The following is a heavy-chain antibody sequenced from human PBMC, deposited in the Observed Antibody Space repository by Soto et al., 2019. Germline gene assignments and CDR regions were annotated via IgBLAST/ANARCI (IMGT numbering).Heavy chain of an antibody. CDR1: GGSISSGGYY. J-gene: IGHJ4*02. V-gene: IGHV4-31*03. CDR2: IYYSGST. CDR3: ARVLEWLPDY. Sequence: SETLSLTCTVCGGSISSGGYYWMWIRQHPGKGLEWIGYIYYSGSTYYNPSLKSRVTISVDTSKNQFSLKLSSVTAADTAVYYCARVLEWLPDYWGQGTLVTVYS. D-gene: IGHD3-3*01.